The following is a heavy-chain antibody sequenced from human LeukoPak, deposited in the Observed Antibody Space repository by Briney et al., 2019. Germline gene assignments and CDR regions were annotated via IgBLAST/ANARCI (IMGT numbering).Heavy chain of an antibody. CDR3: ARHSSGYYGGNLDY. Sequence: PGGSLRLSCAASGFTFSDYYMGWIRQAPGKGLEWISYITNSGTQTYYADSVKGRFTFSRDNAKNSLYLQMNSLRAEDTAVYYCARHSSGYYGGNLDYWGQGTLVTVSS. D-gene: IGHD6-19*01. V-gene: IGHV3-11*01. J-gene: IGHJ4*02. CDR1: GFTFSDYY. CDR2: ITNSGTQT.